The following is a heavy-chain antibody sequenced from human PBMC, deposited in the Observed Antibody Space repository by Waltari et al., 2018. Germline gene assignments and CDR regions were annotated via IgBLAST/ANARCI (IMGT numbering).Heavy chain of an antibody. V-gene: IGHV4-39*01. Sequence: QLQLQESGPGLVKPSETLSLTCTVSGGSISSSSYYWGWIRQPPGTGLEWIGSIYYSGSTYYNPSLKSRVTISVDTSKNQFSLKLSAVTAADTAVYYCASLHRGAFDIWGQGTMVTVSS. CDR1: GGSISSSSYY. J-gene: IGHJ3*02. CDR3: ASLHRGAFDI. CDR2: IYYSGST.